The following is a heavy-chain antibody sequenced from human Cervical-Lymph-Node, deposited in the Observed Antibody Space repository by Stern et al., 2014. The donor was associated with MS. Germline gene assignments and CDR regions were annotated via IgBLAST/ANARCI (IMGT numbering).Heavy chain of an antibody. J-gene: IGHJ4*02. D-gene: IGHD6-13*01. CDR2: VHWGDDE. CDR3: TSADRSTWYTHFDY. CDR1: GFSLSTSGVG. Sequence: QVNLKESGPTLMKPTQTLTLTCTFSGFSLSTSGVGVGWVRQPPGKALEWLALVHWGDDERYSPSLKSRLTITTDTSENQVVLTITNVDPMDTATYFCTSADRSTWYTHFDYWGQGAQVTVSS. V-gene: IGHV2-5*02.